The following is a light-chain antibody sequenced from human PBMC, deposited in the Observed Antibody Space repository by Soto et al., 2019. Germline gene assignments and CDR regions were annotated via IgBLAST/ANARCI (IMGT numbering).Light chain of an antibody. CDR3: QEYNTWPWT. CDR1: QSISST. Sequence: EIVMTQSPATLSVSPGERATLSCRASQSISSTLAWYQQKPGQAPRLLIYGASTRATGIPARFSGSGSGTDFTLTISSLQSEDFAVYYCQEYNTWPWTFGQGTKVDIK. J-gene: IGKJ1*01. V-gene: IGKV3-15*01. CDR2: GAS.